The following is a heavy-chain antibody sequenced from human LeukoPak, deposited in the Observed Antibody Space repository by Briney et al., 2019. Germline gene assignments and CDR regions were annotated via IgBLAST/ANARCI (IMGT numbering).Heavy chain of an antibody. CDR1: GFTFSSYS. CDR3: AELGITMIGGV. Sequence: GGSLRLSCAASGFTFSSYSMNWVRQTPGKGLEWVSSISSSSSYIYYADSVKGRFTISRDNAKNSLYLQMNSLRAEDTAVYYCAELGITMIGGVWGKGTTVTISS. CDR2: ISSSSSYI. V-gene: IGHV3-21*01. J-gene: IGHJ6*04. D-gene: IGHD3-10*02.